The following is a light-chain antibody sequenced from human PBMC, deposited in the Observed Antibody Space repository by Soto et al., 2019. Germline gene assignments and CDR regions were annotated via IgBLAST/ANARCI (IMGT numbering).Light chain of an antibody. CDR1: SSDVGGYNY. CDR3: SSYTSSSTYWV. CDR2: DVS. Sequence: QSVLTQPPSVSGSPGQSITISCTGTSSDVGGYNYVSWYQQHPATAPKLMIYDVSNRPSGVSNRFSGSKSGNTASLTISGLQAGDEADYYCSSYTSSSTYWVFGGGTKLTVL. V-gene: IGLV2-14*01. J-gene: IGLJ3*02.